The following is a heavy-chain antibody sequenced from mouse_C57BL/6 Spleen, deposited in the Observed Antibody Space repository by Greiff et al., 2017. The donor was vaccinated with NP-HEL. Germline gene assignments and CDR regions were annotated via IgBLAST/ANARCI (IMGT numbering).Heavy chain of an antibody. Sequence: VQLQQPGAELVRPGSSVKLSCKASGYTFTSYWMHWVKQRPIQGLEWIGNIDPSDSETHYNQKFKDKATLTVDKSSSPAYMQLSSLTSEDSAVYYCARGGADGYWFAYWGQGTLVTLSA. J-gene: IGHJ3*01. CDR2: IDPSDSET. CDR3: ARGGADGYWFAY. D-gene: IGHD2-3*01. CDR1: GYTFTSYW. V-gene: IGHV1-52*01.